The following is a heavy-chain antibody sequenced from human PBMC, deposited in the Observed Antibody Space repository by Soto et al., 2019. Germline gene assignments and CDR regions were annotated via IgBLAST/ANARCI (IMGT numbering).Heavy chain of an antibody. CDR3: AKGGDGYNPISYYYGMDV. Sequence: QVQLVECGGGVVQPGRSLRLSCAASGFTFSGYGMHWVRQAPGKGLEWVAVISYDATNKYYADSVKGRFTISRDNSKNTLDLQMNSLRAEDTAVYYCAKGGDGYNPISYYYGMDVWGQGTTVTVSS. D-gene: IGHD5-12*01. CDR1: GFTFSGYG. V-gene: IGHV3-30*18. J-gene: IGHJ6*02. CDR2: ISYDATNK.